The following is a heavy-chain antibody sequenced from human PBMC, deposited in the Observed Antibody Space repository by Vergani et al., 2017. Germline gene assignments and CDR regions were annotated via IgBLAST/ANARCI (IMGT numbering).Heavy chain of an antibody. V-gene: IGHV4-34*01. D-gene: IGHD3/OR15-3a*01. J-gene: IGHJ4*02. CDR2: VNHSGRT. Sequence: QVQLQQWGAGLLKPSETLSLTCAVYGGSFSGYYWSWIRQSPGKGLEWIGDVNHSGRTNYNPSRKSRVPRSGDTSKNQFSLRLTSVTAADTAVYYCARGIRPRRSVWTAAHFDYGAQGTLVTVSS. CDR1: GGSFSGYY. CDR3: ARGIRPRRSVWTAAHFDY.